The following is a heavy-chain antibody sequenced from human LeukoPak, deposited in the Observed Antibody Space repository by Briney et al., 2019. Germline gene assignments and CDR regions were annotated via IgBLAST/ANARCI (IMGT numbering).Heavy chain of an antibody. V-gene: IGHV4-59*01. CDR3: ARDLGGIYFDS. CDR2: IHFSGST. J-gene: IGHJ4*02. CDR1: DASISGYY. Sequence: SETLSLTCTVSDASISGYYWSWIRQPPGKGLEGIGSIHFSGSTNYNPSLRSGGTISVDTTKNQLSLKLSSVTAADTAVYYCARDLGGIYFDSGGQGTLVTVS. D-gene: IGHD1-26*01.